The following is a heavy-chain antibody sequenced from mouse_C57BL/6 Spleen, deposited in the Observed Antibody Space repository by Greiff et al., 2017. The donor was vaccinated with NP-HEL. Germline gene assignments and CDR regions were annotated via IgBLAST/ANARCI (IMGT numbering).Heavy chain of an antibody. CDR2: IYPGSGNT. V-gene: IGHV1-66*01. CDR1: GYSFTSYY. J-gene: IGHJ4*01. D-gene: IGHD1-1*01. Sequence: VQLQQPGPELVKPGASVKISCKASGYSFTSYYIHWVKQRPGQGLEWIGWIYPGSGNTKYNEKFKGKATLTADTSSSTAYMQLSSLTSEDSAVYYCARQDGLLYYAMDYWGQGTSVTVSS. CDR3: ARQDGLLYYAMDY.